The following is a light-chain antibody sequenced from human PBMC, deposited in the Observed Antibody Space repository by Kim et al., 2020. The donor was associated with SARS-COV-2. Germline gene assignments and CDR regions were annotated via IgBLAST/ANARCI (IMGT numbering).Light chain of an antibody. CDR3: QHYGSSLCT. V-gene: IGKV3-20*01. CDR2: GAS. J-gene: IGKJ2*02. Sequence: EIVLTQSPGTLYLSPGERATLSCRASQSVSSSYLAWYQQKFGQAPRLLIYGASSRATGIPDRFSGSGSGTDFSLTISRLEPEDFAVYYCQHYGSSLCTFGQGTKLEI. CDR1: QSVSSSY.